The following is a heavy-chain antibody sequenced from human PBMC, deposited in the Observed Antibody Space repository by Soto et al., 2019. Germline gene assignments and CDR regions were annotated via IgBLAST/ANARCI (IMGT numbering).Heavy chain of an antibody. CDR1: GDSINSDKYY. CDR3: ARLEGLATISYYFDF. CDR2: IYFRGNT. Sequence: SETLSLTCSVSGDSINSDKYYWGWIRQPPGKGLEWIGSIYFRGNTYYNPSLQTRVTISLDKSKSQFSLKLNSVTAADSAVYFCARLEGLATISYYFDFWGQGALVTVTS. D-gene: IGHD3-9*01. V-gene: IGHV4-39*01. J-gene: IGHJ4*02.